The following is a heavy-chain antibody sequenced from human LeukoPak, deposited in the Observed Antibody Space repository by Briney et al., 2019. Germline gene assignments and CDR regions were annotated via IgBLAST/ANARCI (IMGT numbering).Heavy chain of an antibody. D-gene: IGHD3-10*01. Sequence: GGSLRLSCAASGFTFSSYAMSWVRQAPGKGLEWVSTITSGGRSTYYADSVKGRFTISRDNAKNSLYLQMNSLRAEDTAVYYCARDRAPSGWGQGTLVTVSS. CDR3: ARDRAPSG. CDR2: ITSGGRST. J-gene: IGHJ4*02. CDR1: GFTFSSYA. V-gene: IGHV3-23*01.